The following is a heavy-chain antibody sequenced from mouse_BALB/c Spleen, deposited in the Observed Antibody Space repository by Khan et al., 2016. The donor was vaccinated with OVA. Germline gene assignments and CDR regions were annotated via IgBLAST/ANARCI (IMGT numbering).Heavy chain of an antibody. CDR3: ARSVTITTVVATDFDY. J-gene: IGHJ2*01. D-gene: IGHD1-1*01. CDR2: ISYSGRT. V-gene: IGHV3-2*02. Sequence: EVQLVESGPGLVKPSQSLSLTCTVTGYSITSDYAWNWIRQFPGNKLEWMGYISYSGRTSYNPSLKSRISITRDPSKNPFFLQLNSVTTEDTATYYWARSVTITTVVATDFDYWGQGTTLTVSS. CDR1: GYSITSDYA.